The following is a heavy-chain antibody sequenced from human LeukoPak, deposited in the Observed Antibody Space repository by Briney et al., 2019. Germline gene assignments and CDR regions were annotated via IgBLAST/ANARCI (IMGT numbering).Heavy chain of an antibody. CDR3: ARGGSGWNYHYYYMDV. Sequence: PSETLSLTCTVSGGSISSGSYYWSWIRQPAGKGLEWIGRIYTSGSTNYNPSLKSRVTISVDTSKNQFSLKLSSVTAADTAVYYCARGGSGWNYHYYYMDVWGKGTTVTISS. V-gene: IGHV4-61*02. D-gene: IGHD6-19*01. CDR2: IYTSGST. CDR1: GGSISSGSYY. J-gene: IGHJ6*03.